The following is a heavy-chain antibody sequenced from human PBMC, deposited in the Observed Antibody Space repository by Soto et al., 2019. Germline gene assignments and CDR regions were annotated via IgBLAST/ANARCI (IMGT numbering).Heavy chain of an antibody. CDR2: INHSGST. J-gene: IGHJ5*01. Sequence: QVQLQQWGAGLLKPSETLSLTCAVYGGSFSGYYWSWIRQPPGKGLEWIGEINHSGSTNYNPSLKSRLTISGDPSTNQFSLKLSSVTAADTAVYYCARVCSGGSCYSGFDSWGQGTLVTVSS. V-gene: IGHV4-34*01. CDR1: GGSFSGYY. CDR3: ARVCSGGSCYSGFDS. D-gene: IGHD2-15*01.